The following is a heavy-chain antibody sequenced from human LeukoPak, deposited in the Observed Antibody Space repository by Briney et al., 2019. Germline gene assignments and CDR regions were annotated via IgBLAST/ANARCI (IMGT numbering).Heavy chain of an antibody. V-gene: IGHV5-51*01. J-gene: IGHJ4*02. CDR2: IYPGDSDT. Sequence: GESLKISCKGSEHSFTTYWIGWVRQMPGKGLEWMGIIYPGDSDTRYSPSFEGQVTTSADKSINTAYLQWSSLKASDTAIYYYARLGEEYSSSSGGFDYWGQGSLVTVSS. CDR1: EHSFTTYW. CDR3: ARLGEEYSSSSGGFDY. D-gene: IGHD6-6*01.